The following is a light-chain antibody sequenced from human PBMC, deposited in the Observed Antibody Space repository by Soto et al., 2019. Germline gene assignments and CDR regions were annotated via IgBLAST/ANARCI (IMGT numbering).Light chain of an antibody. J-gene: IGKJ1*01. CDR1: QSISTR. CDR2: DAS. Sequence: DIQMTQSPSTLSASVGYRVTITCRASQSISTRLAWYQQKPGKAPKFLIYDASSLESWVPSRFSGSGSGTEFTLTISSLQPDDSATYYGQQYNSYWTFGQGTKV. V-gene: IGKV1-5*01. CDR3: QQYNSYWT.